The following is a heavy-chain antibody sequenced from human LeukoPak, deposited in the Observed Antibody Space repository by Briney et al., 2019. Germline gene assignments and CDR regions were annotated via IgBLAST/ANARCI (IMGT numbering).Heavy chain of an antibody. CDR1: GGSISSGDYY. J-gene: IGHJ4*02. V-gene: IGHV4-30-4*01. CDR2: IYYSGST. CDR3: ARAGRWLRLLLDY. Sequence: SETLSLTCTVSGGSISSGDYYWSWIRQPPGTGLEWIGYIYYSGSTYYNPSLKSRVTISVDTSKNQFSLKLSSVTAADTAVYYCARAGRWLRLLLDYWGQGTLVTVSS. D-gene: IGHD5-24*01.